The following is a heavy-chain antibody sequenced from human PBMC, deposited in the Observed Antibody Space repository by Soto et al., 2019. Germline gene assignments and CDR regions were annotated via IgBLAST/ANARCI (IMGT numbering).Heavy chain of an antibody. D-gene: IGHD2-2*01. CDR3: ARDMEYCSSTSCPALSYYYYMDV. J-gene: IGHJ6*03. Sequence: ASVKVSCKASGYTFTGYYMHWVRQAPGQGLEWMGWINPNSGGTNYAQKLQGWVTMTRDTSISTAYMELSRLRSDDTAVYYCARDMEYCSSTSCPALSYYYYMDVWGKGTTVTV. V-gene: IGHV1-2*04. CDR2: INPNSGGT. CDR1: GYTFTGYY.